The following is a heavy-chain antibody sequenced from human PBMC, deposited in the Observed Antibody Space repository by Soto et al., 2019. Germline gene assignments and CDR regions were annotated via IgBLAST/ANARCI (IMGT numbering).Heavy chain of an antibody. CDR1: GGSISSYY. V-gene: IGHV4-59*01. CDR3: ARGYCSSTSCYAGWFDP. J-gene: IGHJ5*02. D-gene: IGHD2-2*01. Sequence: SETLSLTCTVSGGSISSYYWSWIRQPPGKGLEWIGYIYYSGSTNYNPSLKSRVTISVDTSKNQFSLKLSSVTAADTAVYYCARGYCSSTSCYAGWFDPWGQGTLVTVSS. CDR2: IYYSGST.